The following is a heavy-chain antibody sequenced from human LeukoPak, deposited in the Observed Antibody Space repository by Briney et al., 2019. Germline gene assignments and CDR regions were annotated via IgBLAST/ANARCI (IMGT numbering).Heavy chain of an antibody. D-gene: IGHD6-13*01. J-gene: IGHJ6*02. Sequence: PGGSLRLSCAASGFTFSNYGMHWVRQAPGKGLEWVAIISNDGSNKYYADSVKGRFTISRDNSKNTLYLQMNSLRAEDTAVYYCTKYSSSSNYYYGLDVRGQGTTVTVSS. CDR1: GFTFSNYG. CDR3: TKYSSSSNYYYGLDV. V-gene: IGHV3-30*18. CDR2: ISNDGSNK.